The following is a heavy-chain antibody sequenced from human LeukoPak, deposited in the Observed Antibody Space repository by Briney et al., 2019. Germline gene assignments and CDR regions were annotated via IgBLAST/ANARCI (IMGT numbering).Heavy chain of an antibody. J-gene: IGHJ6*03. D-gene: IGHD1-26*01. V-gene: IGHV3-21*01. CDR2: ISSSSSYI. CDR1: GFTFSSYS. CDR3: ARERQSGSNSKYNYYMDV. Sequence: PGGSLRLSCAASGFTFSSYSMNWVRQAPGKGLEWVSSISSSSSYIYYADSVKGRFTISRDNAKNSLYLQMDGLRAEDTAVYYCARERQSGSNSKYNYYMDVWGKGTTVTVSS.